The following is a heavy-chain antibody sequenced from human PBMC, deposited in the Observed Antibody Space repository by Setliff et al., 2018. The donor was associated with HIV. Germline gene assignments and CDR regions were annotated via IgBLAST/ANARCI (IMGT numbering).Heavy chain of an antibody. D-gene: IGHD6-6*01. CDR3: ARHLGRKHSSSPFDY. Sequence: SETLSLTCTVSGGSISRYYWSWIRQPPGKGLEWIGYIYYSGSTNYNPSLKSRVTISVDTSKNQFSLKLSSVTAADTAVYYCARHLGRKHSSSPFDYWGQGTLVT. V-gene: IGHV4-59*08. CDR1: GGSISRYY. J-gene: IGHJ4*02. CDR2: IYYSGST.